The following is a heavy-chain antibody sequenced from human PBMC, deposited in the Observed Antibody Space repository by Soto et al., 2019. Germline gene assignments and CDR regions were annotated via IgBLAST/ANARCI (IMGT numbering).Heavy chain of an antibody. V-gene: IGHV3-66*01. CDR1: GFTVNSNY. Sequence: GGSLRLSCAASGFTVNSNYMSWVRQAPGKGLEWVSVIYSDGSTYYADSVKGRFIISRDNAKNTLYLQMNSLRAEDTAVYYCAIRASYYDSSGYFDYWGQGTLVTVSS. J-gene: IGHJ4*02. CDR2: IYSDGST. CDR3: AIRASYYDSSGYFDY. D-gene: IGHD3-22*01.